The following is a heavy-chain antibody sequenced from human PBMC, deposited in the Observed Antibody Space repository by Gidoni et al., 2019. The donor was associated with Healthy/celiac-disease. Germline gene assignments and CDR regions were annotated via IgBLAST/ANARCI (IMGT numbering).Heavy chain of an antibody. J-gene: IGHJ4*02. CDR2: IWYDGSNK. D-gene: IGHD3-10*01. CDR3: ARDIMSYGSGRGGYYFDY. Sequence: QVQLVESGGGVVQPGRSLRLSCAASGFPFSSYGMHWVRQAPGKGLEWVAVIWYDGSNKYYADSVKGRFTISRDNSKNTLYLQMNSLRAEDTAVYYCARDIMSYGSGRGGYYFDYWGQGTLVTVSS. V-gene: IGHV3-33*01. CDR1: GFPFSSYG.